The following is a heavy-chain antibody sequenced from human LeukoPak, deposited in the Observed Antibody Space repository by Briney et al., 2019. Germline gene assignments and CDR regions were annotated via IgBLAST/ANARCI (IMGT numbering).Heavy chain of an antibody. CDR1: GYSISSGYY. Sequence: SETLSLTCTVSGYSISSGYYWGWSRQPPGEGLEWIGSIYHSGSTYYNPSLKSRVTMSVDTSKNQFSLKLSSVTAADTAVYYCARSDPSGDYDYVWGRSYYFDYWGQGTLVTVSS. CDR3: ARSDPSGDYDYVWGRSYYFDY. V-gene: IGHV4-38-2*02. D-gene: IGHD3-16*01. J-gene: IGHJ4*02. CDR2: IYHSGST.